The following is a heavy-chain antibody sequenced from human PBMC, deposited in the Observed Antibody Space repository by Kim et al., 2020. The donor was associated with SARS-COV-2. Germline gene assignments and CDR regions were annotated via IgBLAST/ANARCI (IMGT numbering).Heavy chain of an antibody. V-gene: IGHV1-46*03. J-gene: IGHJ1*01. CDR2: INPSGGST. CDR3: ASYYYDSSGYYGVEYFQH. D-gene: IGHD3-22*01. CDR1: GYTFTSYY. Sequence: ASVKVSCKASGYTFTSYYMHWVRQAPGQGLEWMGIINPSGGSTSYAQKFQGRVTMTRDTSTSTVYMELSSLRSEDTAVYYCASYYYDSSGYYGVEYFQHWGQGTLVTVSS.